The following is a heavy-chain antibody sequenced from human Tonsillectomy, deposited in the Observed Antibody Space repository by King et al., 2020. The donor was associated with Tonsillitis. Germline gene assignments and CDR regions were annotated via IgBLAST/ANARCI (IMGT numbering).Heavy chain of an antibody. D-gene: IGHD4-17*01. CDR2: ISYDGRNE. V-gene: IGHV3-30*04. CDR3: AKDGNYYGDYVLAGYYFDY. Sequence: VQLVESGGGVVQPGRSLRLSCAASGFTFDNYALHWVRQAPGKGLEWVAAISYDGRNEYYAESVKGRFTISRDDAMTTLYLQMNSLRAEDTAMYYCAKDGNYYGDYVLAGYYFDYWGQGTLVTVSS. CDR1: GFTFDNYA. J-gene: IGHJ4*02.